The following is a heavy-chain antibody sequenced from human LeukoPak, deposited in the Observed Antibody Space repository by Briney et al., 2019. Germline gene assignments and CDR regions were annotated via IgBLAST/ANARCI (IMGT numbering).Heavy chain of an antibody. J-gene: IGHJ6*02. CDR2: IIPIFGTA. V-gene: IGHV1-69*13. Sequence: SVKVSCKATGGTFSNYGISWVRQAPGQGLEWMGGIIPIFGTANYAQKFQGRVTITADESTSTAYMELSSLRSEDTAVNYCARSRGMIFGVVTTDYGMDVWGQGTTVTVSS. CDR3: ARSRGMIFGVVTTDYGMDV. CDR1: GGTFSNYG. D-gene: IGHD3-3*01.